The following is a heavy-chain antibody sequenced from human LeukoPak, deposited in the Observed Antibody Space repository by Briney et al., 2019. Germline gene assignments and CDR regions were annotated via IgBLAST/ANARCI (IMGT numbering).Heavy chain of an antibody. Sequence: GGSLRLSCAASGFTFSSYGMSWVRQAPGKGLECVAGIKQDGTEKYYVDSVKGRFTISRDNANNALYLQMNSLRAEDTAIYYCARWGRGTGFDYWGQGTLVTVSS. CDR2: IKQDGTEK. CDR3: ARWGRGTGFDY. D-gene: IGHD7-27*01. J-gene: IGHJ4*02. CDR1: GFTFSSYG. V-gene: IGHV3-7*01.